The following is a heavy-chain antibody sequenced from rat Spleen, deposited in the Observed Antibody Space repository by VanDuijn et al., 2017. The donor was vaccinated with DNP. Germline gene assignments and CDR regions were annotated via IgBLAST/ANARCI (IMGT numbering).Heavy chain of an antibody. J-gene: IGHJ2*01. Sequence: EVQLVESGGGLVQPGRSLKLSCTASGFIFSNYDMAWVRQAPTKGLEWVAYISPSGGSTYYRDSVKGRFTISRDNAKNTLYLQMDSLRSEDTATYYCTTLNYYASLSGYFDYWGQGVMVTVSS. CDR3: TTLNYYASLSGYFDY. CDR2: ISPSGGST. CDR1: GFIFSNYD. D-gene: IGHD1-12*01. V-gene: IGHV5-27*01.